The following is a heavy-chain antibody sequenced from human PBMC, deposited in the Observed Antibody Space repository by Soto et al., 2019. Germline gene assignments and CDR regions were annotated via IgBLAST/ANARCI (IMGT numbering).Heavy chain of an antibody. V-gene: IGHV1-2*02. J-gene: IGHJ4*02. CDR3: ARVVRGVISLDY. D-gene: IGHD3-10*01. Sequence: ASVKVSCKASGYTFTGYYMHWVRQAPGQGLEWMGWINPNSGGTNYAQKFQGRVTMTRDTSISTADMELSRLRSDDTAVYYCARVVRGVISLDYWGQGTLVTVSS. CDR2: INPNSGGT. CDR1: GYTFTGYY.